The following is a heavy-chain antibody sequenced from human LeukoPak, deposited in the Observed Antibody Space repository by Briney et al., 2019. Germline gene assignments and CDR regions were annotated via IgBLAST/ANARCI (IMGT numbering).Heavy chain of an antibody. D-gene: IGHD2-2*01. CDR2: ISSNGGST. CDR3: AREGARGYCSSTSCPPRGMDV. J-gene: IGHJ6*02. CDR1: GFTFSSYA. V-gene: IGHV3-64*01. Sequence: PGGSLRLSCAASGFTFSSYAMHWVRQAPGKGLEYVSAISSNGGSTYYANSVKGRFTISGDNSKNTLYLQMGSLRAEDMAVYYCAREGARGYCSSTSCPPRGMDVWGQGTTVTVSS.